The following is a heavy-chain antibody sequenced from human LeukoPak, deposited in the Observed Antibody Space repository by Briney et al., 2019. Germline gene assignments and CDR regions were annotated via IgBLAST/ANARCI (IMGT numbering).Heavy chain of an antibody. CDR2: IYYSGST. CDR1: GGSISSYY. D-gene: IGHD6-13*01. CDR3: AREPGIAAAGKNR. V-gene: IGHV4-59*08. J-gene: IGHJ4*02. Sequence: SETLSLTCTVSGGSISSYYWSWIRQPPGKGLEWIGYIYYSGSTYYNPSLKSRVTISVDTSKNQFSLKLSSVTAADTAVYYCAREPGIAAAGKNRWGQGTLVTVSS.